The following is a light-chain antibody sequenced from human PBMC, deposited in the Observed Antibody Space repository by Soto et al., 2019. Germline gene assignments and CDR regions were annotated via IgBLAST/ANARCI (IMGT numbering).Light chain of an antibody. Sequence: EIVLTQSPGTLSLSPGERATLSCRASQSVSSNKLAWYQQKPSQAPRLLIYGASGRATGIPDRFSGSGSGTDFTLTISRLEPEDFAVYYCQVFDGSLWTFGQGTKVEIK. CDR3: QVFDGSLWT. V-gene: IGKV3-20*01. CDR2: GAS. J-gene: IGKJ1*01. CDR1: QSVSSNK.